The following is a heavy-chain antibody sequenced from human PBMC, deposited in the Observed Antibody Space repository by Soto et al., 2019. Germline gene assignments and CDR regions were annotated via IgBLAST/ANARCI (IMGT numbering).Heavy chain of an antibody. CDR2: INAGNGNT. Sequence: GASVKVSCKASGYTFTSYAMHWVRQAPGQRLEWMGWINAGNGNTKYSQKFQGRVTITRDTSASTAYMELSSLRSEDTAVYYCARVAYVAVAELFWFDPWGQGTLVTVSS. J-gene: IGHJ5*02. D-gene: IGHD6-19*01. CDR3: ARVAYVAVAELFWFDP. CDR1: GYTFTSYA. V-gene: IGHV1-3*01.